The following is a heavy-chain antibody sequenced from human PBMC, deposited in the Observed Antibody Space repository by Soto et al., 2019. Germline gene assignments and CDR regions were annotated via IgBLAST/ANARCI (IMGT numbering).Heavy chain of an antibody. Sequence: GGPLRLSCAASGFTFSSYAMSWVRQAPGKGLEWVSAISGSGGSTYYADSVKGRFTISRDNSKNTLYLQMNSLRAEDTAVYYCAKSGYGAYYFDYWGQGTLVTVSS. CDR2: ISGSGGST. CDR1: GFTFSSYA. V-gene: IGHV3-23*01. J-gene: IGHJ4*02. CDR3: AKSGYGAYYFDY. D-gene: IGHD3-9*01.